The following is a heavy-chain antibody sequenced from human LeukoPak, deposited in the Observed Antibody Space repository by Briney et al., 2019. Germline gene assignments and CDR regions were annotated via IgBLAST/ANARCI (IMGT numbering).Heavy chain of an antibody. D-gene: IGHD3-22*01. CDR1: GFTFSSYG. CDR3: ARESDTMIADP. Sequence: PGGSLRLSCAAPGFTFSSYGMHWVRQAPGKGLEWVAVIWYDGSNKYYADSVKGRFTISRDNSKNTLYLQVNSLRAEDTAVYYCARESDTMIADPWGQGTLVTVSS. CDR2: IWYDGSNK. J-gene: IGHJ5*02. V-gene: IGHV3-33*01.